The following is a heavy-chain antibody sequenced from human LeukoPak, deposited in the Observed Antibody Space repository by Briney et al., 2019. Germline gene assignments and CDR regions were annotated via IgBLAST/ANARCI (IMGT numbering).Heavy chain of an antibody. J-gene: IGHJ4*02. CDR3: AREWDSGTYRYFDF. D-gene: IGHD1-26*01. CDR2: SSTSGGFR. V-gene: IGHV3-48*03. CDR1: GFTFINFE. Sequence: GRSLRLSCVASGFTFINFEMNWVRQAPGKGLEWVSYSSTSGGFRYYADSVKGRFTISRDNTKRTVYLQMDRLRVEDSALYYCAREWDSGTYRYFDFWGQGTLVTVSS.